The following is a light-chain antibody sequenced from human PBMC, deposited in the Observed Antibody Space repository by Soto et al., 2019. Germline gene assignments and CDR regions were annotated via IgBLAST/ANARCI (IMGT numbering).Light chain of an antibody. V-gene: IGKV1-27*01. CDR1: RGISKY. Sequence: DIPMTQSPSSLSASVGDGVTITCRAGRGISKYLAWYQQKPGKVPKLLIYAASTLRAGVPSRFSGSGSGTEYTLIISSMQYADVTTYYCQKYNAAPSTFGQGTMVEIK. CDR2: AAS. CDR3: QKYNAAPST. J-gene: IGKJ1*01.